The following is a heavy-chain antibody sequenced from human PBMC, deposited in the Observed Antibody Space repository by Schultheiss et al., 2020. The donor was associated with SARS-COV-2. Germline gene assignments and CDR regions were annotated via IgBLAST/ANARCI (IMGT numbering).Heavy chain of an antibody. Sequence: SQTLSLTCTVSGGSISSYYWSWIRQPAGKGLEWIGRIYTSGSTNYNPSLKSRVTMSVDTSKNQFSLKLSSVTAADTAVYYCARDLSYSSGHDRDYWGQGTLVTVSS. D-gene: IGHD6-19*01. CDR2: IYTSGST. J-gene: IGHJ4*02. CDR1: GGSISSYY. CDR3: ARDLSYSSGHDRDY. V-gene: IGHV4-4*07.